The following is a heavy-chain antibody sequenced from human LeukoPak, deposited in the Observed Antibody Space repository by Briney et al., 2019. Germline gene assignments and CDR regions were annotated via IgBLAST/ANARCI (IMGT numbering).Heavy chain of an antibody. CDR3: AREGYTSSWSS. Sequence: GSLRLSCVASGITVSSNYMSWVRQAPGKGLEWVSVIYSGGTTYYADSVKGRLTISRDNSKNTLYLQMNSLRAEDTAVYYCAREGYTSSWSSWGQGTLVTVSS. D-gene: IGHD6-13*01. J-gene: IGHJ5*02. CDR2: IYSGGTT. CDR1: GITVSSNY. V-gene: IGHV3-53*01.